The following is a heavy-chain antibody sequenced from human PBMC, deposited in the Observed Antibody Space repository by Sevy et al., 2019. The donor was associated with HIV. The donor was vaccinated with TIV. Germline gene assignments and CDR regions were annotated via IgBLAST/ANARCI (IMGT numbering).Heavy chain of an antibody. CDR3: ARESPIAVAGMGYYYMDV. CDR1: GFTFSSYS. CDR2: ISSSSSYI. Sequence: GGSLRLSCAASGFTFSSYSMNWVRQAPGKGLEWVSSISSSSSYIYYADSVKGRFTISRDNAKNSLYLQMNSLRAEDMAVYYCARESPIAVAGMGYYYMDVWGKGTTVTVSS. V-gene: IGHV3-21*01. J-gene: IGHJ6*03. D-gene: IGHD6-19*01.